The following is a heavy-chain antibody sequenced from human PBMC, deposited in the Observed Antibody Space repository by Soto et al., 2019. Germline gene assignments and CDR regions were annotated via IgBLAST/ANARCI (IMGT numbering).Heavy chain of an antibody. J-gene: IGHJ6*02. CDR2: IYYSGST. Sequence: SETLSLTCTVSGGSISSGDYYWSWIRQPPGKGLEWIGYIYYSGSTYYNPSLKSRVTISVDTSKNQFSLKLSSVTAADTAVYYCARDPVITIFGVVPTPAYGMDVWGQGTTVTVSS. D-gene: IGHD3-3*01. V-gene: IGHV4-30-4*01. CDR1: GGSISSGDYY. CDR3: ARDPVITIFGVVPTPAYGMDV.